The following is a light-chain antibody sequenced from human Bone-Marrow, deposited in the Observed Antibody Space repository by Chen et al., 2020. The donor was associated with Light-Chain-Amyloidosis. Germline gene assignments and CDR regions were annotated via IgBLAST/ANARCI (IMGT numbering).Light chain of an antibody. J-gene: IGLJ3*02. CDR1: SSDVGGYTF. Sequence: QSALTQPPSASGSPGQSVTISRTGASSDVGGYTFVSWYQQHPGKAPKLMIHEVSKRPSGVPDRFSGSKSGNTASLTVSGLQAEDEADYYCSSYLGNNNWVFGGGTKLTVL. V-gene: IGLV2-8*01. CDR2: EVS. CDR3: SSYLGNNNWV.